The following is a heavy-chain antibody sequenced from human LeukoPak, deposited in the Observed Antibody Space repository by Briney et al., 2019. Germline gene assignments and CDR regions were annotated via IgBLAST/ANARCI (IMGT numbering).Heavy chain of an antibody. Sequence: GGSLRLSCAASGFTFRSYAMSWVRQAPGKGLEWVSGISDSGGSTYYADSVKGRFTISRDNSKNTLYLQMNSLRAEDTAVYYCAKRIAYGSGSYYFHYWGQGTLVTVSS. V-gene: IGHV3-23*01. J-gene: IGHJ4*02. CDR3: AKRIAYGSGSYYFHY. D-gene: IGHD3-10*01. CDR2: ISDSGGST. CDR1: GFTFRSYA.